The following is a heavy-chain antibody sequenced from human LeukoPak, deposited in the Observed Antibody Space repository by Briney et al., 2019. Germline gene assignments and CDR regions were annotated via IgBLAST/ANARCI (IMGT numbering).Heavy chain of an antibody. CDR2: IYYSGST. J-gene: IGHJ5*02. Sequence: KPSETLSLTCTVSGGSISSYYWSWIRQPPGKGLEWIGYIYYSGSTNYNPSLKSRVTISVDTSKNQFSLKLSSVTAADTAVYYCARGHYDILTGHPRWFDPWGQGTLVTVSS. CDR1: GGSISSYY. V-gene: IGHV4-59*01. CDR3: ARGHYDILTGHPRWFDP. D-gene: IGHD3-9*01.